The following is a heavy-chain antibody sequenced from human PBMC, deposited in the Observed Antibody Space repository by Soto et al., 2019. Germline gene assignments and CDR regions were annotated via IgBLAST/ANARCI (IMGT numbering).Heavy chain of an antibody. J-gene: IGHJ6*02. CDR1: GGTFSNYA. D-gene: IGHD6-19*01. CDR3: ALWLKEAGIDGNYYYGMDV. Sequence: QVQLVQSGAEVKKPGSSVKVSCKASGGTFSNYAFSWVRQAPGQGLEWLGGIMPIFGRADYAQKFRDRVTITADESTSTAHMELSSLRSDDTAVYYCALWLKEAGIDGNYYYGMDVWGQGTTVTVSS. V-gene: IGHV1-69*12. CDR2: IMPIFGRA.